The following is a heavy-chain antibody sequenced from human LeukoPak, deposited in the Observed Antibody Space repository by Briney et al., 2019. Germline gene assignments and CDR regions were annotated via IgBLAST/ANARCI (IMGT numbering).Heavy chain of an antibody. CDR1: GFTFSSYW. V-gene: IGHV3-74*01. D-gene: IGHD2-21*01. CDR3: VRDVWGDRDGCFEY. J-gene: IGHJ4*02. Sequence: PGGSLRLSCAASGFTFSSYWMHWVRQAPGKGLLLVSRINIDGRSTSYAPSVTGRFTMSRDNAKNTVYLQMNSLRAEDTAVYYCVRDVWGDRDGCFEYWGQGTLVTVSS. CDR2: INIDGRST.